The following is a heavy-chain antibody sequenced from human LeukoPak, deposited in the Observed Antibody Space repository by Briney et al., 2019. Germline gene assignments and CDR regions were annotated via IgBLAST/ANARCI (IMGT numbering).Heavy chain of an antibody. CDR2: IYSGGST. CDR3: ASGRGYSYGLDAFDI. D-gene: IGHD5-18*01. CDR1: GLTVSSNY. V-gene: IGHV3-53*01. Sequence: GGSLRLSCAASGLTVSSNYMSWVRQAPGKGLEWVSVIYSGGSTYYADSVKGRFTISRDNSKNTLYLQMNSLRAEDTAVYYCASGRGYSYGLDAFDIWGQGTMVTVSS. J-gene: IGHJ3*02.